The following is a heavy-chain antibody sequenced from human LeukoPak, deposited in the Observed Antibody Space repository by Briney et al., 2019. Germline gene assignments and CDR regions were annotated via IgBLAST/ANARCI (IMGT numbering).Heavy chain of an antibody. CDR2: IKQDGSEK. CDR1: GFTFSRYW. Sequence: GGSLRPSCAASGFTFSRYWMSCVRQARGKGGEWVANIKQDGSEKFYVDSVKGRFTISRDNATNSLYLQMNSLRAEDTAVYYCARDSSTRPFDYWGQGTLVPVSS. CDR3: ARDSSTRPFDY. V-gene: IGHV3-7*01. D-gene: IGHD2-2*01. J-gene: IGHJ4*02.